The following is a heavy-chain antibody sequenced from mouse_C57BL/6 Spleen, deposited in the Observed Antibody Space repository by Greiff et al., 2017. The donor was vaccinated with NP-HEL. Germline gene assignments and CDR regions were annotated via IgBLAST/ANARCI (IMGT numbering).Heavy chain of an antibody. Sequence: QVQLKQPGAELVKPGASVKMSCKASGYTFTSYWITWVKQRPGQGLEWIGDIYPGSGSTNYNEKFKSKATLTVDTSSSTAYMQRSSLTSEDSAVYYCAGGYYYGSSQAWFAYWGQGTLVTVSA. V-gene: IGHV1-55*01. J-gene: IGHJ3*01. CDR3: AGGYYYGSSQAWFAY. D-gene: IGHD1-1*01. CDR2: IYPGSGST. CDR1: GYTFTSYW.